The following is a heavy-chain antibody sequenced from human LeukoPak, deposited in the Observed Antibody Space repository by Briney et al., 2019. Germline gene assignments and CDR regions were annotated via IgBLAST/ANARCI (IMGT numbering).Heavy chain of an antibody. V-gene: IGHV3-53*01. D-gene: IGHD6-13*01. CDR2: IDSSGNT. CDR1: GFAVSSNY. CDR3: ARDPVVASPGPFYYHYMDV. Sequence: PGGSLRLSCAASGFAVSSNYMSWVRQPPGKGLEWLSLIDSSGNTFYADSVKGRFTISRDYLKNTPFLQMNSLRAEDTALYYCARDPVVASPGPFYYHYMDVWGKGTTVTVSS. J-gene: IGHJ6*03.